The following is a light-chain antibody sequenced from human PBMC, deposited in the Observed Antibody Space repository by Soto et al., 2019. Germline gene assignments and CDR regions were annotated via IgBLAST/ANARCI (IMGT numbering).Light chain of an antibody. CDR1: SSDVGGYNY. CDR3: SSYTSSSLGV. J-gene: IGLJ1*01. V-gene: IGLV2-14*01. CDR2: DVS. Sequence: QSALTQPASVSGSPGQSITISCTGTSSDVGGYNYVSWCQQHPGKAPKLMIYDVSNRPSGVSNRFSGSKSGNTASLTISGLQAEDEADYYCSSYTSSSLGVFGTGTKVTVL.